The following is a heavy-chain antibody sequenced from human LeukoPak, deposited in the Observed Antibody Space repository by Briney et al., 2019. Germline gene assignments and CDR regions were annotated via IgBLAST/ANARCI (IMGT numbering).Heavy chain of an antibody. CDR1: GGPFGGYY. CDR3: ARGPLIVGATIPDY. V-gene: IGHV4-34*01. Sequence: SETLSLTCAVYGGPFGGYYWSWIRQPPGKGLEWIGEINHSGSTNYNPSLKSRVTISVDTSKNQFSLKLSSVTAADTAVHYCARGPLIVGATIPDYWGQGTLVTVSS. CDR2: INHSGST. D-gene: IGHD1-26*01. J-gene: IGHJ4*02.